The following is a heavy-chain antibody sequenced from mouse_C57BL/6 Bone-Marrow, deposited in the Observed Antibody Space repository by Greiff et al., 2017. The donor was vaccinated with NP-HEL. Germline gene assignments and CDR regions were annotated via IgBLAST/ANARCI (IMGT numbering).Heavy chain of an antibody. J-gene: IGHJ3*01. CDR2: IYPCNGGT. V-gene: IGHV1-53*01. CDR3: ARGYYGSSYVFAY. D-gene: IGHD1-1*01. Sequence: QVHLQQSGSDLVKPGASVKLSCKASGYTFTSYWMPWVHQRPGPGLAWIGNIYPCNGGTNYNEKFKSNATLTVDKSSSTAYMQLSSLTSEDSAVYYCARGYYGSSYVFAYWGQGTLLTVSA. CDR1: GYTFTSYW.